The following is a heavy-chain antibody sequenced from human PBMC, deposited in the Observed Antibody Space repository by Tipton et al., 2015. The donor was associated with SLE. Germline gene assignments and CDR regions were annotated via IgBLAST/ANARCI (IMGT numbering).Heavy chain of an antibody. Sequence: RSLRLSCAASGFIFGSFAMHWLRQAPGKGLEWVAFISYDGSNKYYADSVKGRFTISRDNSKNTLYLQMNSLRAEDTAVYYCARVRSEYCSSTSCSHDAFDIWGQGTMVTVSS. CDR3: ARVRSEYCSSTSCSHDAFDI. D-gene: IGHD2-2*01. J-gene: IGHJ3*02. CDR2: ISYDGSNK. V-gene: IGHV3-30-3*01. CDR1: GFIFGSFA.